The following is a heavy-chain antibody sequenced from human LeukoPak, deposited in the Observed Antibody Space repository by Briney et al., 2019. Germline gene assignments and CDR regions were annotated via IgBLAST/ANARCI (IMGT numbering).Heavy chain of an antibody. CDR1: GGSISSGSYY. CDR2: IYTSGST. CDR3: ARGWSAGGAFDI. D-gene: IGHD6-19*01. V-gene: IGHV4-61*02. J-gene: IGHJ3*02. Sequence: SETLSLTCTVSGGSISSGSYYWSWIRQPAGKGLEWIGRIYTSGSTNYNPSLKSRVTISIDTPKHQFSLELSSVTAADTAVYYCARGWSAGGAFDIWGQGTMVTVSS.